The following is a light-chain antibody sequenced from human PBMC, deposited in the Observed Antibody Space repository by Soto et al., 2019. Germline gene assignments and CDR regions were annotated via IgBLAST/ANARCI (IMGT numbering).Light chain of an antibody. V-gene: IGKV1-39*01. Sequence: DIQMTQSPSSLSASVGDRVTITCRASQSISTYLHWYQQKPGKAPDLLIYAASTLQSGVPSRFSGSGSGTDFTLTISSLQPEDFATYFCQHGYSTPLTFGGGTKVDI. CDR3: QHGYSTPLT. J-gene: IGKJ4*01. CDR1: QSISTY. CDR2: AAS.